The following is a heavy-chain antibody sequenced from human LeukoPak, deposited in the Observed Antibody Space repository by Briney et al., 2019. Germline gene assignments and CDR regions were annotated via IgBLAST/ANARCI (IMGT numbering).Heavy chain of an antibody. V-gene: IGHV4-39*02. CDR1: AGSISSSINY. CDR3: ARDLTRGIIDY. Sequence: SGNLSLTCTVSAGSISSSINYWGWIRQPPGKGLEWIGSISYTGSTYYNPSLKSRVTISVDTSKNQFSLKLNSLSAADTAVYYCARDLTRGIIDYWGQGTLVTVSS. D-gene: IGHD2-8*02. J-gene: IGHJ4*02. CDR2: ISYTGST.